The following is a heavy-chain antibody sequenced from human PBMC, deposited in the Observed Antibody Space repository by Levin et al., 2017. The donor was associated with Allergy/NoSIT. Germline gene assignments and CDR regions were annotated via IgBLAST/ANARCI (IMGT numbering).Heavy chain of an antibody. D-gene: IGHD6-19*01. J-gene: IGHJ3*02. CDR1: GFTFSDYY. CDR3: ARDDPEQWYDAFDS. CDR2: ISSSGSTI. Sequence: GESLKISCAASGFTFSDYYMSWIRQAPGKGLEWVSYISSSGSTIYYADSVKGRFTISRDNAKNSLYLQMNSLRAEDTAVYYCARDDPEQWYDAFDSWGQWTMVTVSS. V-gene: IGHV3-11*01.